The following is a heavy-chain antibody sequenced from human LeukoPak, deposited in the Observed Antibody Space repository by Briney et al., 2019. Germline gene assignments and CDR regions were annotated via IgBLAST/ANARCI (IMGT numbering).Heavy chain of an antibody. Sequence: GESLKVSCKGSGYSFTSYWIGWVRQLPGKGLEWMGIIYPGDSDTRYSPSFQGQVTISADKSISTAYLQWSSLKASDTAMYYCARLIEYSSSWHDFDYWGQGTLVTVSS. D-gene: IGHD6-13*01. J-gene: IGHJ4*02. V-gene: IGHV5-51*01. CDR2: IYPGDSDT. CDR1: GYSFTSYW. CDR3: ARLIEYSSSWHDFDY.